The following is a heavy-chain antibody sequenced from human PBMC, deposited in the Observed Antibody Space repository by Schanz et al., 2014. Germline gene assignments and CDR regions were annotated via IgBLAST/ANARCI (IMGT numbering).Heavy chain of an antibody. D-gene: IGHD3-10*01. CDR1: GFTLSSYG. V-gene: IGHV3-33*08. CDR3: ARPALWFGDNCFDP. J-gene: IGHJ5*02. CDR2: INSDGTKR. Sequence: VRLVESGGGVVQPGRSLRLSCAASGFTLSSYGMHWVRQAPGKGLEWVAFINSDGTKRFYADSVKSRFTISRDNSRNTLYLQMNSLRAEDTAVYYCARPALWFGDNCFDPWGQGTLVTVSS.